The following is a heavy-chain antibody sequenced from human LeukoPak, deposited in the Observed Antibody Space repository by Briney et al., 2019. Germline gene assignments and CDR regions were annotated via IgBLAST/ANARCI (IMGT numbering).Heavy chain of an antibody. D-gene: IGHD3-9*01. CDR3: ARGGRYFDWLSPQQDYYYYYYMDV. J-gene: IGHJ6*03. V-gene: IGHV4-34*01. CDR1: GGSFSGYY. Sequence: PSETLSLTCAVYGGSFSGYYWSWIRQPPGKGLEWIGEINHSGSTNYNPSLKSRVTISVDTSKNQFSLKLSSVTAADTAVYYCARGGRYFDWLSPQQDYYYYYYMDVWGKGTTVTVSS. CDR2: INHSGST.